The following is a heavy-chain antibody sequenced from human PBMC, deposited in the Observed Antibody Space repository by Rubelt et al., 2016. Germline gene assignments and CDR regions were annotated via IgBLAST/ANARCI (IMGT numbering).Heavy chain of an antibody. D-gene: IGHD4-11*01. CDR3: ASSDDYSNYFDY. Sequence: QVQLVQSGAEVKKPGSSVKVSCKASGGFFSSYAISWVRQAPGQGLEWMGRIIPTFGTANYAQKFQGRVTITADESTSTAYMELSSLRSEDTAVYYCASSDDYSNYFDYWGQGTLVTVSS. V-gene: IGHV1-69*15. CDR1: GGFFSSYA. J-gene: IGHJ4*02. CDR2: IIPTFGTA.